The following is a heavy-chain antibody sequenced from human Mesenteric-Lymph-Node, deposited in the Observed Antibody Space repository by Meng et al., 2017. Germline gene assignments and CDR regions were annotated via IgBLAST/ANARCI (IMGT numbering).Heavy chain of an antibody. CDR3: ARLMVAVAGLDY. V-gene: IGHV5-51*01. CDR1: GYNFAGWW. J-gene: IGHJ4*02. D-gene: IGHD6-19*01. CDR2: IYPDDSKT. Sequence: KVSCKGSGYNFAGWWIGWWRQMPGKGLEWMGVIYPDDSKTKYSPSFEGQVTMSADKSISTAYLEWSSLKASDTAMYYCARLMVAVAGLDYWGQGTLVTVSS.